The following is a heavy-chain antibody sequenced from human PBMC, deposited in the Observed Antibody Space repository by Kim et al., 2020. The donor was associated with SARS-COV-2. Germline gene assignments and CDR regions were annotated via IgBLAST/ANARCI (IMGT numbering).Heavy chain of an antibody. Sequence: SETLSLTCTVSGGSISSYYWSWIRQPPGKGLEWVGYIYYGWSTNYNPYLNSRGTISVDTSKNQISLKLSSVTAADTAASDCSRPGVGYWSGGSCYFCFD. V-gene: IGHV4-59*08. D-gene: IGHD2-15*01. CDR1: GGSISSYY. CDR2: IYYGWST. CDR3: SRPGVGYWSGGSCYFCFD. J-gene: IGHJ4*01.